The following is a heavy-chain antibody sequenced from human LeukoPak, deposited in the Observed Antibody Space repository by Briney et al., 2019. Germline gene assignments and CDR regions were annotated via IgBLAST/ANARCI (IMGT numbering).Heavy chain of an antibody. Sequence: GASVKVSCKASGYTFTSYDINWVRQATGQGLEWMGWMNPNSGNTGYAQKFQGRVTMTRNTSISTAYMELSSLRSEDTAVYYCARGVGTTRSYYYYYMDVWGKGTTVTISS. J-gene: IGHJ6*03. D-gene: IGHD1-14*01. CDR2: MNPNSGNT. V-gene: IGHV1-8*01. CDR3: ARGVGTTRSYYYYYMDV. CDR1: GYTFTSYD.